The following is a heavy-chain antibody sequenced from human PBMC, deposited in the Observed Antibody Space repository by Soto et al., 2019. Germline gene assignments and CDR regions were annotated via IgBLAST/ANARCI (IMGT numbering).Heavy chain of an antibody. D-gene: IGHD3-3*01. V-gene: IGHV3-23*01. CDR1: GFTFSSYA. J-gene: IGHJ4*02. CDR3: AKDLLRFLEWLLLDY. Sequence: GGSLRLSCAASGFTFSSYAMSWVRQAPGKGLEWVSAISGSGVSTYYADSAKGRFTISRDNSKNTLYLQMNSLRAEDTAVYYCAKDLLRFLEWLLLDYWGQGTLVTVSS. CDR2: ISGSGVST.